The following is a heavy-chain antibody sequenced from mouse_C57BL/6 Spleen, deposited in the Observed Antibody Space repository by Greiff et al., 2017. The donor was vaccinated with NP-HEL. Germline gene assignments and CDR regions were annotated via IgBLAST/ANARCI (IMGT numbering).Heavy chain of an antibody. D-gene: IGHD2-4*01. V-gene: IGHV1-53*01. CDR2: INPSNGGT. J-gene: IGHJ4*01. CDR1: GYTFTSYW. CDR3: AREGGYDYDHYYAMDY. Sequence: QVQLQQPGTELVKPGASVKLSCKASGYTFTSYWMHWVKQRPGQGLEWIGNINPSNGGTNYNEKFKSKATLTVDKSSSTAYMQLSSLTSEGSAVYYCAREGGYDYDHYYAMDYWGQGTSVTVSS.